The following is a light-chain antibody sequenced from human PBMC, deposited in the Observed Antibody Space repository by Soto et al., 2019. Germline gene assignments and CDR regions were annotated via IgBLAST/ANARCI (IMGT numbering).Light chain of an antibody. Sequence: QSALTQPRSVSGSPGQSVTISCTGTSSDVGGYNYVSWYQQHPGKAPKLMIYDVNKRPSGVPDRFSGSKSGNTASLTISGLQAEDEADYYCCSYAGIYLWVFGGGTKVTVL. CDR3: CSYAGIYLWV. CDR1: SSDVGGYNY. CDR2: DVN. J-gene: IGLJ2*01. V-gene: IGLV2-11*01.